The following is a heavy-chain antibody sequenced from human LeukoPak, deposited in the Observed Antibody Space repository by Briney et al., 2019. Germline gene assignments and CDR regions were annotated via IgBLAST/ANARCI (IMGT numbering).Heavy chain of an antibody. CDR3: ARLSGGDY. V-gene: IGHV3-9*01. D-gene: IGHD1-26*01. Sequence: QRWGSLRLSCAASGFTFHDYAMHWVRQAPGKGLEWVSGISWNSGIIGYADSVKGRFTTSRDNAKNSLYLQMDSLRAEDTAVYYCARLSGGDYWGQGTLVTVSS. CDR2: ISWNSGII. J-gene: IGHJ4*02. CDR1: GFTFHDYA.